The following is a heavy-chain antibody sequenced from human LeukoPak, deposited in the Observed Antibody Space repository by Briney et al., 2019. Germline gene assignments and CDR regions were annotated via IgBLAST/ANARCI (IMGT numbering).Heavy chain of an antibody. V-gene: IGHV4-4*02. D-gene: IGHD2-21*02. CDR3: ARDRGVVVTALGY. J-gene: IGHJ4*02. Sequence: SGTLSLTCAVSGGSISSSNWWSWVRQPPGKGLEWIGEIYHSGSTNYNPSLKSRVTISVDKSKNQFSLKLSSVTAADTAVYYCARDRGVVVTALGYWGQGTLVTASS. CDR1: GGSISSSNW. CDR2: IYHSGST.